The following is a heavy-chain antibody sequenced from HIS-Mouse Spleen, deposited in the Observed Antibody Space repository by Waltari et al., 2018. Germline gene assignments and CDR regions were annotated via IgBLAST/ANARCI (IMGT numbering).Heavy chain of an antibody. Sequence: QLQLQESGPGLVKPSETLSLTCTVSGGSIGSSSYYWGWIRQPPGKGLEWIGGIYYSGSTYYNPSLKSRVTISVDTSKNQFSLKLSSVTAADTAVYYCAREIPYSSSWYDWYFDLWGRGTLVTVSS. CDR1: GGSIGSSSYY. CDR3: AREIPYSSSWYDWYFDL. D-gene: IGHD6-13*01. J-gene: IGHJ2*01. V-gene: IGHV4-39*07. CDR2: IYYSGST.